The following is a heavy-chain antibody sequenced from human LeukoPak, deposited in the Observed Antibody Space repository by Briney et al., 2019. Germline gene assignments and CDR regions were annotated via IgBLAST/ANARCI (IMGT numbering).Heavy chain of an antibody. D-gene: IGHD3-10*01. CDR3: AREAVLYYYGSGSYYNVPILDY. CDR2: ISQNGDS. CDR1: GGSLSFYY. Sequence: SETLSLTCGVSGGSLSFYYWSWIRQSPGKGLEWIAEISQNGDSNYNMSLKSRVTISLDKSKNQFSLKLSSVTAADTAVYYCAREAVLYYYGSGSYYNVPILDYWGQGTLVTVSS. V-gene: IGHV4-34*01. J-gene: IGHJ4*02.